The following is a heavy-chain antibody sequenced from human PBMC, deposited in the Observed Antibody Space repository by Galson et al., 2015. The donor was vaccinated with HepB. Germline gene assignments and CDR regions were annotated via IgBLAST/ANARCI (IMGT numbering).Heavy chain of an antibody. Sequence: ETLSLTCTVSNGSISGYYWSWIRQPPGGGLEWIGYIYYIGSTNYTPSLKSRVTISLDTSKNQVSLNLSSVTAADTAVYYCARQGSVWYRPGYYYYYMDVWGKGTTVTVSS. J-gene: IGHJ6*03. CDR3: ARQGSVWYRPGYYYYYMDV. D-gene: IGHD6-19*01. CDR1: NGSISGYY. V-gene: IGHV4-59*08. CDR2: IYYIGST.